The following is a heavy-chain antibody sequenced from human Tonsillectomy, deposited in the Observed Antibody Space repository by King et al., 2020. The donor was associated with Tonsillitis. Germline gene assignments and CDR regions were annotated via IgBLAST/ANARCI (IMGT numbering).Heavy chain of an antibody. V-gene: IGHV3-21*01. CDR2: ITTTSNYI. CDR1: GFTFSSYS. Sequence: VQLVESGGGLVKPGGSLRLSCAASGFTFSSYSMNWVRQAPGKGLEWVSSITTTSNYIYYTDSVKGRFTISRDNAKNSLSLQMNSLRAEDTAVYYCARDRGGGYAAHYYGMDVWGQGTTVTVSS. CDR3: ARDRGGGYAAHYYGMDV. D-gene: IGHD5-12*01. J-gene: IGHJ6*02.